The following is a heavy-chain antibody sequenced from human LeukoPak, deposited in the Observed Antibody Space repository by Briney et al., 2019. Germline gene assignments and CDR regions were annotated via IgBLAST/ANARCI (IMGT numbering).Heavy chain of an antibody. CDR1: GGSFSSYY. J-gene: IGHJ6*03. D-gene: IGHD3-16*01. V-gene: IGHV4-59*01. CDR2: IYYSGST. Sequence: SETLSLTCAVYGGSFSSYYWSWIRQPPGKGLEWIGYIYYSGSTNYNPSLKSRVTISVDTSKNQFSLKLSSVTAADTAVYYCARETSQKGAHYMDVWGKGTTVTISS. CDR3: ARETSQKGAHYMDV.